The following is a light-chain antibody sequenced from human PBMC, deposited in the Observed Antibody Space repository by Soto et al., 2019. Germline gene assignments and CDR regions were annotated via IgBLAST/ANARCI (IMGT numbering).Light chain of an antibody. Sequence: DIQMTQSPSSLSASVGDRVNITCRASQTVSSYLNWYQQKPGTVPKLLIYATSNLQSGVPSRFSGRGFGTDFTLTISSLQPEDFATYYCQQSFTTPSFGQGTRLEI. CDR3: QQSFTTPS. CDR2: ATS. J-gene: IGKJ5*01. CDR1: QTVSSY. V-gene: IGKV1-39*01.